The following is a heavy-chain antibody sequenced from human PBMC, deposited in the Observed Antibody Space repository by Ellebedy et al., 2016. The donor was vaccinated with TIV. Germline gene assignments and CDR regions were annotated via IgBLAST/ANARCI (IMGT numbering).Heavy chain of an antibody. Sequence: GEPLKISCAASGFTFNSYAMHWVRQAPGKGLEWVAVISYDGSSKYYADSVKGRFTISRDNSMTTLYLEMNSLRAEDTAVYYCARDLDKSSGWYGGAAYWGQGTLVTVSS. D-gene: IGHD6-19*01. J-gene: IGHJ4*02. CDR1: GFTFNSYA. CDR2: ISYDGSSK. V-gene: IGHV3-30-3*01. CDR3: ARDLDKSSGWYGGAAY.